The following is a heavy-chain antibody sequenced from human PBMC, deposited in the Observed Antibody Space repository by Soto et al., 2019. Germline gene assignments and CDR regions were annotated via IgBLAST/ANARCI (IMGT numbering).Heavy chain of an antibody. Sequence: TLSLTCTVSGGSISNNNYYWGWIRQPPGKGLEWIASIKYSGNTYYNASLKSRVTISVDTSKDQFSLKLNSVTASDTAVYYCARQSARRGEWAFDIWGQGTMVTVSS. D-gene: IGHD3-16*01. CDR3: ARQSARRGEWAFDI. CDR2: IKYSGNT. CDR1: GGSISNNNYY. J-gene: IGHJ3*02. V-gene: IGHV4-39*01.